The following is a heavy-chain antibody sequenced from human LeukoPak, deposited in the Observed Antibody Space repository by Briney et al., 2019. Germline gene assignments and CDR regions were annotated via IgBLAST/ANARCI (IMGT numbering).Heavy chain of an antibody. Sequence: PSETLSLTCTVSGGSISSYYWSWIRQPPGKGLEWIGYIYYSGSTNYNPSLKSRVTISVDPSKNQFSLKLSFVTAAETAVYYCARVYSSSWLYFDYWGQGTLVTVSS. CDR3: ARVYSSSWLYFDY. V-gene: IGHV4-59*01. J-gene: IGHJ4*02. CDR1: GGSISSYY. CDR2: IYYSGST. D-gene: IGHD6-13*01.